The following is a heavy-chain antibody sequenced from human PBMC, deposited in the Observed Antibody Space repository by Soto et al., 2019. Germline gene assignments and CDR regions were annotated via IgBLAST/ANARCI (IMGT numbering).Heavy chain of an antibody. D-gene: IGHD2-2*03. CDR1: GFTFSSYA. CDR3: ARIGYSSSSNDY. V-gene: IGHV3-64*01. Sequence: GGSLRLSCAASGFTFSSYAMHWVRQAPGRGLEYVAAIRKNGDATFYAKSVEGRFTISRDNSKGTLYLQMGSLRTEDMAVYYCARIGYSSSSNDYWGQGTLVTVSS. J-gene: IGHJ4*02. CDR2: IRKNGDAT.